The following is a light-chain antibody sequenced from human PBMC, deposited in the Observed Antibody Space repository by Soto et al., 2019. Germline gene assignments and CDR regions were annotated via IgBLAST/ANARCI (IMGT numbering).Light chain of an antibody. Sequence: DIQMTQSPSTLSGSVGDRVTITCRASQTISSWLAWYQQKPGKAPKLLIYKASTLKSGVPSRFSGNGSGTEFTLTISSLQPDDFATYYCQHYNSYQEDFRHGTKVDIK. CDR3: QHYNSYQED. CDR1: QTISSW. J-gene: IGKJ1*01. V-gene: IGKV1-5*03. CDR2: KAS.